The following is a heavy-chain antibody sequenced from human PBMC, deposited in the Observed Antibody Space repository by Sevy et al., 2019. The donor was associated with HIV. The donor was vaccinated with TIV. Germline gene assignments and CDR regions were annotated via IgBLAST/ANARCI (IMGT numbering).Heavy chain of an antibody. V-gene: IGHV4-31*03. D-gene: IGHD3-22*01. CDR2: IYYSGST. CDR3: ARVHYYDSITLKPSYFDY. Sequence: SETLSLTCTVSGGSITSGGYYWSWIRQHPGQGLEWIGYIYYSGSTYYNPSLKSRVTMSVDTSKNQFSLKLSSVTAADTAVYYCARVHYYDSITLKPSYFDYWGQGTLVTVSS. CDR1: GGSITSGGYY. J-gene: IGHJ4*02.